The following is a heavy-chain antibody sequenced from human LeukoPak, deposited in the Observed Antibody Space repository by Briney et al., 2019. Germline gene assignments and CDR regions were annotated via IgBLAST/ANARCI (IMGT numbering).Heavy chain of an antibody. J-gene: IGHJ4*02. D-gene: IGHD1-26*01. V-gene: IGHV4-39*02. CDR3: ARDSGNFEIDY. CDR1: GGSITSGSYY. CDR2: VHNSGST. Sequence: SETLSLTCAVSGGSITSGSYYWGWVRQSPEKGLEGIGSVHNSGSTYYIPSLKNRLSISVDRSKNQFSLRLTSATAADTAIYYCARDSGNFEIDYWGQGMLVTVSS.